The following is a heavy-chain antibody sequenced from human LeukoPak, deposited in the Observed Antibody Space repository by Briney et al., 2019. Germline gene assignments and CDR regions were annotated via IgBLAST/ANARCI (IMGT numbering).Heavy chain of an antibody. Sequence: GASVKVSCKASGYTFTSYGISWVRQAPGQGLEWMGWISAYNGNTNYAQKLQGRVTMTRNTSISTAYMELSSLRSEDTAVYYCARVGRDYYGSGSYYNPYYYYYMDVWGKGTTVTISS. CDR3: ARVGRDYYGSGSYYNPYYYYYMDV. CDR1: GYTFTSYG. D-gene: IGHD3-10*01. CDR2: ISAYNGNT. J-gene: IGHJ6*03. V-gene: IGHV1-18*01.